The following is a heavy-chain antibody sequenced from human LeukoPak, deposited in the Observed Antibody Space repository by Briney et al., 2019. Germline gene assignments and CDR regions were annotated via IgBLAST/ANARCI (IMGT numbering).Heavy chain of an antibody. CDR1: GYSISSGYY. D-gene: IGHD3-22*01. Sequence: SETLSLTCAVSGYSISSGYYWGWIRQPPGKGLEWIGSIYHSGSTYYNPSLKSRVTISVDTSKNQFSLKLSSVTAADTAVYYCAGEGHYYDSSGYYYGGEDYWGQGTLVTVSS. J-gene: IGHJ4*02. V-gene: IGHV4-38-2*01. CDR2: IYHSGST. CDR3: AGEGHYYDSSGYYYGGEDY.